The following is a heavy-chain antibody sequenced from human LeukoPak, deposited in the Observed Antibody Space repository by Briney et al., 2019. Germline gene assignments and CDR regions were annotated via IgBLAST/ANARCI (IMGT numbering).Heavy chain of an antibody. CDR1: GFTVSSNY. V-gene: IGHV3-48*01. CDR2: ISSSSSSI. Sequence: PGGSLRLSCAASGFTVSSNYMSWVRQAPGKGLEWVSYISSSSSSIYYADSVKGRFTISRDNAKNSLYLQMNSLRAEDTAVYYCARDTSRGFDYWGQGTLVTVSS. CDR3: ARDTSRGFDY. J-gene: IGHJ4*02. D-gene: IGHD5-24*01.